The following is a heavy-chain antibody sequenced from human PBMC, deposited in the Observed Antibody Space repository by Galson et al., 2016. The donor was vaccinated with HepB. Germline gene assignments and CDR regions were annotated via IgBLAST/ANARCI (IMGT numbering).Heavy chain of an antibody. CDR3: AREIGSRQGFVY. J-gene: IGHJ4*02. CDR1: GGSISTSSFY. V-gene: IGHV4-39*02. Sequence: ETLSLTCTVSGGSISTSSFYWVWIRQSPGKGLEWIGSIYNSGITHYNPSLKSRVIISVDTSEDQFSLKLTSVTAADTAVYYCAREIGSRQGFVYWGQGTLVTVSS. D-gene: IGHD3-22*01. CDR2: IYNSGIT.